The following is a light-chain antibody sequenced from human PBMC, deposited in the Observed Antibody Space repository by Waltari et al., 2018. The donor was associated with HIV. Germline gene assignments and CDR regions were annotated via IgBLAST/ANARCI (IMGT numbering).Light chain of an antibody. CDR3: QQAKNFPHT. CDR1: QNIGSA. V-gene: IGKV1-12*01. Sequence: DIHMTQSPSSVSASVGGAVPISCRASQNIGSALAWYQLQPGRAPRLLIYEASRLDEGVPTRFKGSGSRSNFTLGITNLQPEDFAIYFCQQAKNFPHTFAGGTRVE. CDR2: EAS. J-gene: IGKJ4*01.